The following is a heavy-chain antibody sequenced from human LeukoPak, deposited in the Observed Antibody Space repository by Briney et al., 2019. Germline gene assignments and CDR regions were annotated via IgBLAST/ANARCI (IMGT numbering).Heavy chain of an antibody. CDR1: GYSFTNNW. CDR2: IHPGDSDT. D-gene: IGHD6-6*01. V-gene: IGHV5-51*01. J-gene: IGHJ4*02. Sequence: GESLQISCRGSGYSFTNNWIGWVRQMPGKGLAWMGTIHPGDSDTRYSPSIQGQVSFSADKSTSTAYLQWSSLKASDTAMYYCARQGYSSSSFLFDYWGQGTLVTVSA. CDR3: ARQGYSSSSFLFDY.